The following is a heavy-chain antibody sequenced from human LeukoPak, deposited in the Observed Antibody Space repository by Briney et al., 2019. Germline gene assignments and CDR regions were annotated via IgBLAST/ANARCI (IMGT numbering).Heavy chain of an antibody. CDR1: GGSISSSTYH. J-gene: IGHJ6*02. D-gene: IGHD3-3*01. CDR3: ARDPGSGYFL. V-gene: IGHV4-39*02. Sequence: PSETLSLTCTVSGGSISSSTYHWGWTRQPPGKGLEWIGSIHYSGTTYSNPSLNSRVTISRDTSKNQFSLQLHSVTAADTAVYYCARDPGSGYFLWGQGTTVTVSS. CDR2: IHYSGTT.